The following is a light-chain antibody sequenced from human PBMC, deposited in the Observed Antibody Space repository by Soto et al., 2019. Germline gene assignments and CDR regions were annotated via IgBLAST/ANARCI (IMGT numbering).Light chain of an antibody. CDR2: AAS. J-gene: IGKJ3*01. V-gene: IGKV1-39*01. CDR1: QSISRH. Sequence: DMQMTQSPSSLSASVGDRVSITCRASQSISRHLNWYQHKPGKAPQLLIYAASTLQSGVPSRFSGSGSGTDFTLTISSLQPEDIATYFCQQSYINLGFGPGTKVDLK. CDR3: QQSYINLG.